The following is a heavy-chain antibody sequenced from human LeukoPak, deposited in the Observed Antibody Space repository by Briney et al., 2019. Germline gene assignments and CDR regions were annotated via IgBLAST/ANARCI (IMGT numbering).Heavy chain of an antibody. D-gene: IGHD6-6*01. CDR3: ARDKGSSSSSEGFDS. Sequence: PSESLSLTCAVYGGPFSGYYWTWIRQPPGKGLEWVGEITDSGSTNYNPSLKSRVTISVDTSKNQVSLRLSSVTAADTAVYYCARDKGSSSSSEGFDSWGQGTLVTVSS. J-gene: IGHJ4*02. V-gene: IGHV4-34*01. CDR2: ITDSGST. CDR1: GGPFSGYY.